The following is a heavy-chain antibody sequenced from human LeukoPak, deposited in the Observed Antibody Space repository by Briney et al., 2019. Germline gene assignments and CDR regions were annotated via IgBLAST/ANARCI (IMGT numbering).Heavy chain of an antibody. CDR2: ISWNSGSI. D-gene: IGHD4-11*01. V-gene: IGHV3-9*01. CDR1: GFTFDYYA. Sequence: GGSLRLSCAASGFTFDYYAMHCVRQAPGKGLEWVSGISWNSGSIGYADSVKGRFTISRDNAKNSLYLQMNSLRAEDTALYYCAKALGDYSTYLYYFDYWGQGTLVTVSS. CDR3: AKALGDYSTYLYYFDY. J-gene: IGHJ4*02.